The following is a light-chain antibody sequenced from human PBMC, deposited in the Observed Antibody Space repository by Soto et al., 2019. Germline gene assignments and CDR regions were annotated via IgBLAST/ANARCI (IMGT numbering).Light chain of an antibody. CDR1: RSVSTN. CDR2: NSL. V-gene: IGKV3-15*01. CDR3: QHYNKWPPWT. J-gene: IGKJ1*01. Sequence: EIVMTQSPATLSVSPLESSTLSCRASRSVSTNLAWYQQKPGQPPRLVIYNSLSRAAGVPARFSGSGSGTEFTLTISSLQSEDVAVYYCQHYNKWPPWTFGQGTKVDIK.